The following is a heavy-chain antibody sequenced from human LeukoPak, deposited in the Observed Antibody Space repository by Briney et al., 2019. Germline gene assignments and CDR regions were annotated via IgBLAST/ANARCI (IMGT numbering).Heavy chain of an antibody. D-gene: IGHD4-17*01. Sequence: GRSLRLSCAASGFTFDDYAMHWVRQAPGKGLEWVSGISWNSGSIGYADSVKGRFTISRDNAKNSLYLQMNSLRAEDTALYYCAKDIHPGGRYGDYVGRGAFDIWGQGTMVTVSS. V-gene: IGHV3-9*01. J-gene: IGHJ3*02. CDR3: AKDIHPGGRYGDYVGRGAFDI. CDR1: GFTFDDYA. CDR2: ISWNSGSI.